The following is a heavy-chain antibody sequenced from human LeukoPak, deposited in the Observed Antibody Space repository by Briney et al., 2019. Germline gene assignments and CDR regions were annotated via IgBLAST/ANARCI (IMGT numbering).Heavy chain of an antibody. CDR2: IYHSGST. D-gene: IGHD2-15*01. CDR1: GGSISSSNW. Sequence: KPSETLSLTCAVSGGSISSSNWWSWVRQPPGKGLEWIGEIYHSGSTNYNPSLKSRVTISVDKSKNQFSLKLSSVTAADTAVYYCARTGYCSGSSCYLNPIDYWGQGTLVTVSS. J-gene: IGHJ4*02. CDR3: ARTGYCSGSSCYLNPIDY. V-gene: IGHV4-4*02.